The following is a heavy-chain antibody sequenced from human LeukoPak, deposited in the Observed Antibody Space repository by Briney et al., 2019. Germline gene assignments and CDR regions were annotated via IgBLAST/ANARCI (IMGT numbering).Heavy chain of an antibody. CDR2: IYYSWST. CDR1: GGSISSYY. J-gene: IGHJ3*02. V-gene: IGHV4-59*08. Sequence: SETLSLTCTVSGGSISSYYWSWIRQPPGKGLEWMWYIYYSWSTNYNPSLKIRVTISVDTSKNQFSLKLRSVTAADTAVYYCARNLPSGAFDIWGQGTMVTVSS. CDR3: ARNLPSGAFDI.